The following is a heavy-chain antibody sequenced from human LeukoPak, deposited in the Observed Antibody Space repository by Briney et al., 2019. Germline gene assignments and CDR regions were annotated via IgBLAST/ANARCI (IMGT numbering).Heavy chain of an antibody. D-gene: IGHD4-23*01. CDR2: ISYDGSNK. V-gene: IGHV3-30*03. Sequence: GGSLRLSCLASGFTFRSFGMHWVRQAPGTGLEWVALISYDGSNKNYADSVKGRFTIPRDNSKNILYQQMNSLRVEDTAVYFCARGYGGNSAAFDIWGQGTMVTVSS. J-gene: IGHJ3*02. CDR3: ARGYGGNSAAFDI. CDR1: GFTFRSFG.